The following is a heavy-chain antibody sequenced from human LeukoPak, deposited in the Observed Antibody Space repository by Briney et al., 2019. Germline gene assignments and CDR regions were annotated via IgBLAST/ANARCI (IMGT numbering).Heavy chain of an antibody. CDR3: ARGCSSTSCFRFDI. J-gene: IGHJ3*02. V-gene: IGHV4-30-2*01. Sequence: PSETLSLTCAVSGGSISSGGYSWSWIRQPPGKGLEWIGYIYHSGSTYYNPSLKSRVTISVDRSKNQLSLKLSSVTAADTAVYYCARGCSSTSCFRFDIWGQGTMVTVSS. CDR2: IYHSGST. CDR1: GGSISSGGYS. D-gene: IGHD2-2*01.